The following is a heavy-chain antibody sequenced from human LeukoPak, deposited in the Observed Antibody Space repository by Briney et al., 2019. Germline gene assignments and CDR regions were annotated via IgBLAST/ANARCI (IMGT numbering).Heavy chain of an antibody. D-gene: IGHD2-15*01. J-gene: IGHJ3*02. CDR3: ARDKDFVVVIPATDAFDI. CDR1: GYTFTNYY. V-gene: IGHV1-2*02. Sequence: ASVKVSCKASGYTFTNYYIHWVRQAHGQGLEWMGRINPHSGGTNYAQKLQGRVTMTRDTSISTAYMELSSLRSDDTAVYYCARDKDFVVVIPATDAFDIWGQGTMVTVSS. CDR2: INPHSGGT.